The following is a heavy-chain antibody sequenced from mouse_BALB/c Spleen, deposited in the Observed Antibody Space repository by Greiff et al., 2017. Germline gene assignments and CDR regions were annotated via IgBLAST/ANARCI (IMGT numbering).Heavy chain of an antibody. CDR3: ASPDYYGSRGDYFDY. CDR1: GFNIKDTY. V-gene: IGHV14-3*02. J-gene: IGHJ2*01. CDR2: IDPANGNT. Sequence: EVQLQQSGAELVKPGASVKLSCTASGFNIKDTYMHRVKQRPEQGLEWIGRIDPANGNTKYDPKFQGQATITAHTCSNTVYLQLSGLTSEDTVVFYCASPDYYGSRGDYFDYWGQGTTLTVSS. D-gene: IGHD1-1*01.